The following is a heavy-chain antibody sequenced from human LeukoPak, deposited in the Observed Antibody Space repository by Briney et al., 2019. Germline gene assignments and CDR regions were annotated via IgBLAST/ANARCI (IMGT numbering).Heavy chain of an antibody. J-gene: IGHJ5*02. V-gene: IGHV4-59*01. CDR2: IYYSGST. D-gene: IGHD1-1*01. CDR3: ARERGGKRRKWFDP. Sequence: SETLSLTCTVSGGSISSYYWSWIRQPPGKGLEWIGYIYYSGSTNYNPSLKSRVTISVDTSKNQFSLKLSSVTAADTAVYYCARERGGKRRKWFDPWGQGTLVTVSS. CDR1: GGSISSYY.